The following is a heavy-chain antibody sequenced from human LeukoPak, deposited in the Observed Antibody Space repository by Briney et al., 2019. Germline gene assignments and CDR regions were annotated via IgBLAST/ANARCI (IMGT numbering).Heavy chain of an antibody. CDR2: ILYDGSNK. D-gene: IGHD4-17*01. CDR1: GFTFSSYA. J-gene: IGHJ4*02. Sequence: GGSLRLSCAASGFTFSSYAMYWVRQAPGKGLERGAVILYDGSNKYYADSVKGRCTISRDNSKNTLYLQMNSLRAEDTAVYYCARDQGDYGDYNPYFDYWGQGTLVTVSS. V-gene: IGHV3-30-3*01. CDR3: ARDQGDYGDYNPYFDY.